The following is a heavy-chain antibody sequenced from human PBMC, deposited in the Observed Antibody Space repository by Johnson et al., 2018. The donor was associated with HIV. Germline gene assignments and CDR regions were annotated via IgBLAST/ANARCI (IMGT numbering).Heavy chain of an antibody. J-gene: IGHJ3*02. Sequence: VQLVESGGALVQPGRSLRLSCAASGFTFDDYAMHWVRQAPGKGLEWVSGISWNSRRLGYADSVKDRFTISRDNAKNSLYLQMNSLRAEDTALYYCAQKAVAGNSWDFDIWGQGTMVTVSS. CDR3: AQKAVAGNSWDFDI. CDR2: ISWNSRRL. D-gene: IGHD6-19*01. CDR1: GFTFDDYA. V-gene: IGHV3-9*01.